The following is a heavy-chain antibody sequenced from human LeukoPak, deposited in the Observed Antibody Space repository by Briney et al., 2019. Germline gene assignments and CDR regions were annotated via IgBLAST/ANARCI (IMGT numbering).Heavy chain of an antibody. D-gene: IGHD2-2*01. CDR2: ISGSGRST. CDR3: AKEGLALRYCSSTSCYADWYFDL. Sequence: QPGGSLRPSCAASGFTFSSYAMSWVRQAPGKGLEWVSAISGSGRSTYYADSGKGRFTISRDNSKNTLYLQMNSLRAEDTAVYYCAKEGLALRYCSSTSCYADWYFDLWGRGTLVTVSS. J-gene: IGHJ2*01. V-gene: IGHV3-23*01. CDR1: GFTFSSYA.